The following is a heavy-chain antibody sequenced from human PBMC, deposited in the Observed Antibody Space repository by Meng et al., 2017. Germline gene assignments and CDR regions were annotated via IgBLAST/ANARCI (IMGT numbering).Heavy chain of an antibody. Sequence: VGSGGASVWPGGSLGLSGAGSGVTVIPYYMSWVPQAPGKGLEWVSVLYSDGATYYGGSVQGRFSSSRDNFKNTVYLQMHSLRAEDTAVYYCVKSGRVGTPGGLWGQGTVVTVSS. V-gene: IGHV3-66*02. CDR1: GVTVIPYY. D-gene: IGHD1-14*01. J-gene: IGHJ4*02. CDR2: LYSDGAT. CDR3: VKSGRVGTPGGL.